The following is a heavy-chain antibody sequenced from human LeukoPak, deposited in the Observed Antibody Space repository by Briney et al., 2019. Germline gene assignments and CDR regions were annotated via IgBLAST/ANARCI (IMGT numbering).Heavy chain of an antibody. Sequence: ASVKVSCKASGYTFTSYAMNWVRQAPGKGLEWMGGFDPEDGETIYAQKFQGRVTMTEDTSTDTAYMELSSLRSEDTAVYYCATPQGDYWGQGTLVTVSS. J-gene: IGHJ4*02. CDR2: FDPEDGET. V-gene: IGHV1-24*01. CDR1: GYTFTSYA. CDR3: ATPQGDY.